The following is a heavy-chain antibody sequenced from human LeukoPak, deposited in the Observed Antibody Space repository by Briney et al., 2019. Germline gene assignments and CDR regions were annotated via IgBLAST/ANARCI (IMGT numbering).Heavy chain of an antibody. CDR2: ISSNGGST. Sequence: PGGSLRLSCAASGFTFSSYAIHWVRQAPGKGLEYVSAISSNGGSTYYANSVKGRFTISRDNSKNTLYLQMGSLRAEDMAVYYCARAPTVTRYYYGMDVWGQGTTVTVSS. J-gene: IGHJ6*02. CDR3: ARAPTVTRYYYGMDV. D-gene: IGHD4-17*01. V-gene: IGHV3-64*01. CDR1: GFTFSSYA.